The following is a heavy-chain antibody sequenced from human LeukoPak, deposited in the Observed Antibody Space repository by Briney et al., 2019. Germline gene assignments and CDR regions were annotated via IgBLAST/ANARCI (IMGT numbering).Heavy chain of an antibody. Sequence: SETLSLTCTVSGGPISTSSYYWDWIRQPPGKGLEWIGTIYHSGSTYYNPSLKSRVTMSVDTSKNHFSLKLTSVTAADTAVYYCAREFVHYYDTSGYVDHWGQGTLVTVSS. V-gene: IGHV4-39*02. CDR1: GGPISTSSYY. D-gene: IGHD3-22*01. CDR3: AREFVHYYDTSGYVDH. CDR2: IYHSGST. J-gene: IGHJ5*02.